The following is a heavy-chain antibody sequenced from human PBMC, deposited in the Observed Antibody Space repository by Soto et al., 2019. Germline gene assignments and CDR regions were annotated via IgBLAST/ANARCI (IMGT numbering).Heavy chain of an antibody. D-gene: IGHD6-13*01. CDR3: AKDRSIAAAGTVDY. CDR1: GFTFSSYG. J-gene: IGHJ4*02. V-gene: IGHV3-30*18. CDR2: ISYDGSNK. Sequence: WGSLRLSCAASGFTFSSYGMHWVRQAPGKGLEWVAVISYDGSNKYYADSVKGRFTISRDNSKNTLYLQMNSLRAEDTAVYYCAKDRSIAAAGTVDYWGQGTLVTVSS.